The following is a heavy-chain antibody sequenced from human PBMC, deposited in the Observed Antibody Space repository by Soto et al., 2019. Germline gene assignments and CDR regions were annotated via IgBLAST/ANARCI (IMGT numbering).Heavy chain of an antibody. CDR3: TRDNGLYFGSGSHNPGEEH. CDR1: GYTFVDYY. D-gene: IGHD3-10*01. V-gene: IGHV1-2*02. CDR2: INPKSGST. Sequence: ASVKVSCKTSGYTFVDYYIHWVRQARGQGLDWLGWINPKSGSTNYAQDFQGRVTITRETSISTVFLEMSRLRSDDTAVYFCTRDNGLYFGSGSHNPGEEHWGQGTQVTLSS. J-gene: IGHJ1*01.